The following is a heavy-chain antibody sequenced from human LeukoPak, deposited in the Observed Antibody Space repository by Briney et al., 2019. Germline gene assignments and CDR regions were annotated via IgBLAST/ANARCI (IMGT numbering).Heavy chain of an antibody. Sequence: GGSLRLSCAASGFTVSSNYMSWVRQAPGKGLEWVSVIYSGGSTYYADSVKGRFTISRDNSKNTLYLQMNSLRAEDTAVYYCARATYDYVWVSYFDYWGQGTLVTVSS. V-gene: IGHV3-53*01. CDR2: IYSGGST. J-gene: IGHJ4*02. CDR3: ARATYDYVWVSYFDY. CDR1: GFTVSSNY. D-gene: IGHD3-16*01.